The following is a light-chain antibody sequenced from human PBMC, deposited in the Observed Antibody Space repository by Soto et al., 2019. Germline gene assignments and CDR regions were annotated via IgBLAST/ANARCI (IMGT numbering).Light chain of an antibody. Sequence: QSFLTQPASLSGSPGQSITISCTGTSSDVGGYNYVSWYQQHPGKAPKLMIYEVSNRPSGVSNRFSGSKSGNTASLTISGLQAEDEADYYCSSYTSSSTGVFGTGTKVTVL. CDR1: SSDVGGYNY. J-gene: IGLJ1*01. CDR3: SSYTSSSTGV. CDR2: EVS. V-gene: IGLV2-14*01.